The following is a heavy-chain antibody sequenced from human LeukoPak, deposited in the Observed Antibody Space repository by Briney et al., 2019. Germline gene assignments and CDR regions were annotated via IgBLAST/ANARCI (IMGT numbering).Heavy chain of an antibody. V-gene: IGHV4-39*07. J-gene: IGHJ4*02. CDR2: IYYSGST. CDR1: GDSISTSSYY. D-gene: IGHD6-25*01. CDR3: ARIPPHSSSGSWVVVGSYFDY. Sequence: PSETLSLTCTVSGDSISTSSYYWGWIRQPPGKGLEWLGSIYYSGSTYYNPSLKSRVTISVDTSKNQFSLKLSSVTAADTAVYYCARIPPHSSSGSWVVVGSYFDYWGQGTPVTVSS.